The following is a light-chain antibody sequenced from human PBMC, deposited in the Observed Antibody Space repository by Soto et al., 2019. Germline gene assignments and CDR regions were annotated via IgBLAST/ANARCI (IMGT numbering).Light chain of an antibody. CDR3: QQYSRSVFT. CDR1: QSVRSGD. Sequence: EIVLTQSPGTLSLSPGERVTLSCRASQSVRSGDLTWYQQKPGQPPSLLLYDATNRATGIPDRFGGSGSGTDFTLTISRLEPEDFAVYYCQQYSRSVFTFGPGTKLEIK. V-gene: IGKV3-20*01. CDR2: DAT. J-gene: IGKJ2*01.